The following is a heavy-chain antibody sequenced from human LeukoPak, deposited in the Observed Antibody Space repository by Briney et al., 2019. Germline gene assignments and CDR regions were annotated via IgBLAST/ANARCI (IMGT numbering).Heavy chain of an antibody. D-gene: IGHD2-15*01. Sequence: GASVKVSCKASGYTFTSYDINWVRQATGQGLEWMGWMNPNSGNTGYAQKFQGRVTMTRNTSMSTAYMELSSLRSEDTAVYYCAKSIVVVVAATPGLYYGMDVWGQGTTVTVSS. CDR2: MNPNSGNT. CDR1: GYTFTSYD. J-gene: IGHJ6*02. V-gene: IGHV1-8*01. CDR3: AKSIVVVVAATPGLYYGMDV.